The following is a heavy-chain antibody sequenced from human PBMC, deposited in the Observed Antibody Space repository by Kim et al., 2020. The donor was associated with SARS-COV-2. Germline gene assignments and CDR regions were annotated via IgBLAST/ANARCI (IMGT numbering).Heavy chain of an antibody. CDR1: GGSISSSSYY. J-gene: IGHJ4*02. CDR3: ARDHHGDYDLAFDY. CDR2: IYYSGST. D-gene: IGHD4-17*01. Sequence: SETLSLTCTVSGGSISSSSYYWGWIRQPPGKGLEWIGSIYYSGSTYYNPSLKSRVTISVDTSKNQFSLKLSSVTAADTAVYYCARDHHGDYDLAFDYWGQGTLVTVSS. V-gene: IGHV4-39*07.